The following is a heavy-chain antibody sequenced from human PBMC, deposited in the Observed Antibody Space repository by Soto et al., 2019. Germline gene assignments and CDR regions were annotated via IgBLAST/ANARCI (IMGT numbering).Heavy chain of an antibody. Sequence: ASVKVSCKASGYTFTSYDINWVRQATGQRLEWMRWMNPNSGNTGYAQKFQGRVTMTRNTSISTAYMELSSLRSEDTAVYYCARALVLRYFDWLRPYYFDYWGQGTLVTVSS. CDR2: MNPNSGNT. J-gene: IGHJ4*02. CDR1: GYTFTSYD. V-gene: IGHV1-8*01. CDR3: ARALVLRYFDWLRPYYFDY. D-gene: IGHD3-9*01.